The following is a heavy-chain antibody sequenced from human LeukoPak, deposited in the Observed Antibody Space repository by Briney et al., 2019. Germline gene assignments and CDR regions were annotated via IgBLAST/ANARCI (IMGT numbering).Heavy chain of an antibody. D-gene: IGHD5-18*01. CDR1: GFTFSSYW. V-gene: IGHV3-7*01. CDR3: ARHLSGITGYTYGRGIDY. J-gene: IGHJ4*02. Sequence: GGSLRLSCAASGFTFSSYWMSWVRQTPGKGLEWVANINKDGSEKYYVDSVKGRFTISRDNAKKSLYLQMNSLRAEDTAVYYCARHLSGITGYTYGRGIDYWGQGTLLTVSS. CDR2: INKDGSEK.